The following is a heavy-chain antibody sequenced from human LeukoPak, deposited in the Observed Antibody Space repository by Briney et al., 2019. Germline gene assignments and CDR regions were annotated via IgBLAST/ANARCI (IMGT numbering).Heavy chain of an antibody. J-gene: IGHJ6*02. CDR3: AKAGDIVVVPAAMYYYYGMDV. Sequence: PGGSLRLSCAASGFTFSGYWMHWVRQAPGKGLEWVSAISGSGGSTYYADSVKGRFTISRDNSKNTLYLQINSLRAEDTAVYYCAKAGDIVVVPAAMYYYYGMDVWGQGTTVTVSS. CDR2: ISGSGGST. D-gene: IGHD2-2*01. V-gene: IGHV3-23*01. CDR1: GFTFSGYW.